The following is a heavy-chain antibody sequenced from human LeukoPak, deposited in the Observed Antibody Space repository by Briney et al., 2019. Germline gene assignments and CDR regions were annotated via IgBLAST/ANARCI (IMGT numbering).Heavy chain of an antibody. V-gene: IGHV1-8*03. D-gene: IGHD3-3*01. CDR1: GYTFTSYD. CDR3: ARVAIFGVVTPYMDV. J-gene: IGHJ6*03. CDR2: MNPNSGNT. Sequence: ASVKVSCKASGYTFTSYDINWVRQATGQGLEWMGWMNPNSGNTGYAQKLQGRVTITRNTSISTAYMELSSLRSEDTAVYYCARVAIFGVVTPYMDVWGKGTTATVSS.